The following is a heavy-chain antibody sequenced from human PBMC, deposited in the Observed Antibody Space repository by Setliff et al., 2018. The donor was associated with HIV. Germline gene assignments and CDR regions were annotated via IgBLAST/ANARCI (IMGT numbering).Heavy chain of an antibody. J-gene: IGHJ4*02. V-gene: IGHV1-69*05. CDR2: IIPIFGTA. D-gene: IGHD3-22*01. Sequence: SVKVSCKASGGTFSSYAISWVRQAPGQGLEWMGGIIPIFGTANYAQKFQGRVTITTDESTSTAYMELSSLRSEDTAVYYCARGILDYYDSSGYLYYFDYWGQGTLVTVSS. CDR1: GGTFSSYA. CDR3: ARGILDYYDSSGYLYYFDY.